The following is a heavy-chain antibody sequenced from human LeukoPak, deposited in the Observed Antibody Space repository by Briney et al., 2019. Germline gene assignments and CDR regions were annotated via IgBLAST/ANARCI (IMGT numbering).Heavy chain of an antibody. V-gene: IGHV3-23*01. CDR3: AKASLTIFGVVRDWFDP. CDR2: ISGSGGST. CDR1: GFTFSSYA. Sequence: GGSLRLSCAASGFTFSSYAMSWVRQAPGKGLEWVSAISGSGGSTYYADSVKGRFTISRDNSKNTLYLQMNSLRAEDTAVYYCAKASLTIFGVVRDWFDPWGQGTLVTVSS. D-gene: IGHD3-3*01. J-gene: IGHJ5*02.